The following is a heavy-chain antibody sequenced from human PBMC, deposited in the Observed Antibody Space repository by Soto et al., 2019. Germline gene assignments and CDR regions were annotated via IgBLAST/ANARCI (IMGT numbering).Heavy chain of an antibody. Sequence: QVQLQESGPGLVKPSQTPSLTCAVSGDSLSSGDYYWNWIRQSPGKDLEWIGKIYHTGSTYYNPSLNSRTAILADTSKNQSSLQLISVTAADTAVYYCARQRGSNYNYFFGMDVWGQGTTVIVSS. CDR2: IYHTGST. D-gene: IGHD6-25*01. CDR1: GDSLSSGDYY. V-gene: IGHV4-30-4*01. CDR3: ARQRGSNYNYFFGMDV. J-gene: IGHJ6*02.